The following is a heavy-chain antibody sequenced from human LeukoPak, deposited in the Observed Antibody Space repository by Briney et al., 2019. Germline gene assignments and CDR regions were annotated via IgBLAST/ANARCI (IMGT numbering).Heavy chain of an antibody. J-gene: IGHJ6*02. Sequence: PGGSLRLSCAASGFTFSSYSMNWVRQAPGKGLEWVSSISSSSSYIYYADSVKGRFTISRDNSKNALYLQMNSLRAEDTAVYYCAKDLGYYGSGSRAFSYYYYGMDVWGQGTTVTVSS. D-gene: IGHD3-10*01. CDR3: AKDLGYYGSGSRAFSYYYYGMDV. CDR2: ISSSSSYI. V-gene: IGHV3-21*01. CDR1: GFTFSSYS.